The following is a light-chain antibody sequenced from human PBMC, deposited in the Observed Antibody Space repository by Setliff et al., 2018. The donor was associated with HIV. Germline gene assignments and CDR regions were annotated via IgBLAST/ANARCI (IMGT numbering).Light chain of an antibody. V-gene: IGLV1-44*01. CDR3: QSYDNSLSGYV. J-gene: IGLJ1*01. CDR1: TSNIGHNT. CDR2: SNI. Sequence: QSVLTQSPSASGTPGQGVTISCSGSTSNIGHNTVNWYQQLPGTAPKLLIHSNIERPSGVPERFSGSKSGTSASLAISGLQPEDEAYYYCQSYDNSLSGYVFGTGTKVTVL.